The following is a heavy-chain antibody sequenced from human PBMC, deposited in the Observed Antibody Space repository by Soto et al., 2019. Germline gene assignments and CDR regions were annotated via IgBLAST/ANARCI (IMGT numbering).Heavy chain of an antibody. V-gene: IGHV1-18*04. CDR3: ARARPHIVMVVGETPGYYGMDV. CDR1: GYTFTSYG. Sequence: ASVKVSCKASGYTFTSYGISWVRQAPGQGLEWMGWISAYNGNTNYAQKLQGRVTMTTDTSTSTAYMELRSLRSDDTAVYFCARARPHIVMVVGETPGYYGMDVWGQGTTVTVSS. D-gene: IGHD2-15*01. CDR2: ISAYNGNT. J-gene: IGHJ6*02.